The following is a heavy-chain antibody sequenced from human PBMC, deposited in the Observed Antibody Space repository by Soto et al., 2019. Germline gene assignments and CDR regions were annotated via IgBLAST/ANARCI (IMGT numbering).Heavy chain of an antibody. J-gene: IGHJ3*02. CDR1: GGSISSGGYY. V-gene: IGHV4-31*03. Sequence: SETLSLTCTVSGGSISSGGYYWSWIRQHPGKGLEWIGYIYYSGSTYYNPSLKSRVTISVDTFKNQFSLKLSSVTAADTAVYYCAREYYDSSGYYSQDAFDIWGQGTMVTVSS. CDR2: IYYSGST. CDR3: AREYYDSSGYYSQDAFDI. D-gene: IGHD3-22*01.